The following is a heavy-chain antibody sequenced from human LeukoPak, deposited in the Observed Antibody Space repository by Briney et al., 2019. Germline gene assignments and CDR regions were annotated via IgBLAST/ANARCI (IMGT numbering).Heavy chain of an antibody. CDR2: INPYSGGT. CDR1: GGTFSRYA. D-gene: IGHD5-12*01. J-gene: IGHJ4*02. V-gene: IGHV1-2*02. Sequence: ASVKVSCKASGGTFSRYAISWVRQAPGQGLEWMGWINPYSGGTKYAQNFQGRVTMTRDTSISTAYMELSRLTSDDTAIYYCARDWFVDSGDDPFPFDYWGQGTLVSVSS. CDR3: ARDWFVDSGDDPFPFDY.